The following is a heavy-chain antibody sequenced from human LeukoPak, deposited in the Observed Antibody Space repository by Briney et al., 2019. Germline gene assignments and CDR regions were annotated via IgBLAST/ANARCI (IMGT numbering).Heavy chain of an antibody. Sequence: GASVTVSCKASGYTFTGYYMHWVRQAPGQGLEWMGWINPNSGGTNYAQKFQGRVTMTRDTSISTAYMELSRLRSDDTAVYYCARGIPRYYGFWSGHPDSKFPNWFDPWGQGTLVTVSS. CDR1: GYTFTGYY. J-gene: IGHJ5*02. D-gene: IGHD3-3*01. CDR3: ARGIPRYYGFWSGHPDSKFPNWFDP. CDR2: INPNSGGT. V-gene: IGHV1-2*02.